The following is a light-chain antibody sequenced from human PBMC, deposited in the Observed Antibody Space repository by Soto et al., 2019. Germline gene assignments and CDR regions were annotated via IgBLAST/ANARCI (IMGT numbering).Light chain of an antibody. CDR1: QSVSSY. CDR2: AAS. J-gene: IGKJ1*01. V-gene: IGKV3-20*01. Sequence: EVVLTQSPGTLSLSPGERATLSCRASQSVSSYLAWYQQKPGQAPRLLIYAASSRATGIPARFSGSGSGTNFTLTISRLELEDFAVYYCQQYGSSLSTFGQGTKV. CDR3: QQYGSSLST.